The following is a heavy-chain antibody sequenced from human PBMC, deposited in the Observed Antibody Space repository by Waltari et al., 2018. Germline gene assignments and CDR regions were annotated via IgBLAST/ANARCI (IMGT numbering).Heavy chain of an antibody. CDR1: GFTFNTYW. CDR3: ARDDWNGQSGHFDAFDI. Sequence: EVQLVESGGGLVQPGGSLRLSCIASGFTFNTYWLAWVRQGPGKGLEWVANIKEDGIQILYADSVKGRFIISRDNAKNAIFLEMNSLRVEDTAVYYCARDDWNGQSGHFDAFDIWGQGTMVTVSS. D-gene: IGHD3-3*01. J-gene: IGHJ3*02. V-gene: IGHV3-7*01. CDR2: IKEDGIQI.